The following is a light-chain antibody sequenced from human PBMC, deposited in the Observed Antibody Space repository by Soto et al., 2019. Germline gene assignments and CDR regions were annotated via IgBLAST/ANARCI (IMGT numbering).Light chain of an antibody. V-gene: IGKV3-20*01. Sequence: EIVLTQSPGTLSLSPGERATLSCRAIQSVSSSYLAWYQQRPGQAPRLLIYGASSRATGIPDRFSGSGSGTDFTLTISRLGPEDFAVYYCQQYGSSYWTFGQGTKV. CDR1: QSVSSSY. J-gene: IGKJ1*01. CDR2: GAS. CDR3: QQYGSSYWT.